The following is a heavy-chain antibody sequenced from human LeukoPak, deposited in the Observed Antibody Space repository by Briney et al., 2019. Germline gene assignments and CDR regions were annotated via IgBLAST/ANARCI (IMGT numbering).Heavy chain of an antibody. J-gene: IGHJ6*03. D-gene: IGHD5-18*01. Sequence: SETLSLTCTVSGGSISSGSYYWSWIRQPAGKGLEWIGRIYTSGSTNYNPSLKSRVTISVDTSKSQFSLKLSPVTAADTAVYYCARVNRGYSYGAYYYYYMDVWGKGTTVTVSS. CDR3: ARVNRGYSYGAYYYYYMDV. V-gene: IGHV4-61*02. CDR2: IYTSGST. CDR1: GGSISSGSYY.